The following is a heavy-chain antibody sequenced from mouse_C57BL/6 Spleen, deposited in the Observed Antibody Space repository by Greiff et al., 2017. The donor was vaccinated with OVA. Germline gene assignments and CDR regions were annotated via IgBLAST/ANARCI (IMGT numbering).Heavy chain of an antibody. CDR3: AREVYGSSYAMDY. V-gene: IGHV1-64*01. J-gene: IGHJ4*01. D-gene: IGHD1-1*01. CDR2: IHPNSGST. Sequence: QVQLKQPGAELVKPGASVKLSCKASGYTFTSYWMHWVKQRPGQGLEWIGMIHPNSGSTNYNEKFKSKATLTVDKSSSTAYMQLSSLTSEDSAVYYCAREVYGSSYAMDYWGQGTSVTVSS. CDR1: GYTFTSYW.